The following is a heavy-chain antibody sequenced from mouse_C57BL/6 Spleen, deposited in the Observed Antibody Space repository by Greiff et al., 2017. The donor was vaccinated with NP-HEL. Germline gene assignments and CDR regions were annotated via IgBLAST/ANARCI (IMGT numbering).Heavy chain of an antibody. D-gene: IGHD2-4*01. J-gene: IGHJ4*01. CDR2: IYPGDGDT. V-gene: IGHV1-82*01. CDR3: AREGYDYDHYYAMDY. CDR1: GYAFSSSW. Sequence: QVHVKQSGPELVKPGASVKISCKASGYAFSSSWMNWVKQRPGKGLEWIGRIYPGDGDTNYNGKFKGKATLTADKSSSTAYMQLSSLTSEDSAVYFCAREGYDYDHYYAMDYWGQGTSVTVSS.